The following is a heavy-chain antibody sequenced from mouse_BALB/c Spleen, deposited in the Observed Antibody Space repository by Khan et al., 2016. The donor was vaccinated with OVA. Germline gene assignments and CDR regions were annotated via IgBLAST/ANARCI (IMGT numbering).Heavy chain of an antibody. J-gene: IGHJ3*01. CDR1: GFDFSRYW. CDR2: INPDSSTI. Sequence: EVKLLESGGGLVQPGGSLKLSCAASGFDFSRYWMCWVRQAPGKGLEWIGEINPDSSTINYTPSLKDKFIISRDNAKNTLYLQMSKVRSGDTALYYCGRHYRYDVRAWFAYWGQGTLVTVSA. V-gene: IGHV4-1*02. CDR3: GRHYRYDVRAWFAY. D-gene: IGHD2-14*01.